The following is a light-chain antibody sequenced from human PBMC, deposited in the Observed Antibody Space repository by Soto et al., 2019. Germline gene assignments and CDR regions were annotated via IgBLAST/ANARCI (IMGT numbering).Light chain of an antibody. Sequence: IQMTQSPSTLSASVGDRVTITCRASQSISSWLAWYQQKPGKAPNLLIYDASSLESGVPSRFSGSGSGTEFTLTISSLHPDDSATYYCQQYESYSWTFGQGTKVDIK. CDR2: DAS. J-gene: IGKJ1*01. V-gene: IGKV1-5*01. CDR1: QSISSW. CDR3: QQYESYSWT.